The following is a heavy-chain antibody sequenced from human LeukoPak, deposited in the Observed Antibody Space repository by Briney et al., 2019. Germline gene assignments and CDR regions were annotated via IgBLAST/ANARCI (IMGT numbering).Heavy chain of an antibody. CDR3: ARDPYYYDSSGPMG. D-gene: IGHD3-22*01. J-gene: IGHJ4*02. CDR1: GFTFSSYE. V-gene: IGHV3-48*03. Sequence: PGGSLRLSCAASGFTFSSYEMNWVRQAPGKGLEWVSYISSSGSPIYYADSVKGRFTISRDNAKNSLYLQMNSLRAEDTAVYYCARDPYYYDSSGPMGWGQGTLVTVSS. CDR2: ISSSGSPI.